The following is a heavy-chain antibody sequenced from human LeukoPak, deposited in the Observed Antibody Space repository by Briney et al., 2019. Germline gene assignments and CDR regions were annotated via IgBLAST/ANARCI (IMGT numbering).Heavy chain of an antibody. V-gene: IGHV3-7*04. CDR3: ARDGYSGSYYDY. J-gene: IGHJ4*02. Sequence: GSLRLSCAASKFTFSRYRMSWVRQAPGKGLEWVANIKQDGSEIYYVDSVKGRFTISRDNAKNSLYLQMNSLRAEDTAVYYCARDGYSGSYYDYWGQGTLVTVSS. D-gene: IGHD1-26*01. CDR1: KFTFSRYR. CDR2: IKQDGSEI.